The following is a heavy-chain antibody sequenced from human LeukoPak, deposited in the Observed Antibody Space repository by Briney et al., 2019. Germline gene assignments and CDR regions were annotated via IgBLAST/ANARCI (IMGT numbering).Heavy chain of an antibody. Sequence: ASVKVSCKASGYTFTSYYMHWVRQAPGQGLEWMGIINPSGGSTSYAQKFQGRVTMTRDTSTSTVYMELSSLRSEDTAVYYCERDPPYKRYGGQPFDYWGQGTLVTVSS. CDR1: GYTFTSYY. CDR3: ERDPPYKRYGGQPFDY. D-gene: IGHD4-23*01. V-gene: IGHV1-46*01. J-gene: IGHJ4*02. CDR2: INPSGGST.